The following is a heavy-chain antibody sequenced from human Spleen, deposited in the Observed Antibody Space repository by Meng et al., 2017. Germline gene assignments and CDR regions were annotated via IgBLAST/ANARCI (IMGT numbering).Heavy chain of an antibody. V-gene: IGHV1-2*06. CDR2: INPNTGGT. CDR1: GYTFTDYY. CDR3: YAGEYY. J-gene: IGHJ4*02. Sequence: QVQLVQSGAEVKKPGASVKGSCRAPGYTFTDYYMHWVRQAPGQGLEWMGRINPNTGGTNYEQKFQGRVTMTRDTSISTAYMELSTLRSDDTAVYYCYAGEYYWGQGTLVTVSS. D-gene: IGHD7-27*01.